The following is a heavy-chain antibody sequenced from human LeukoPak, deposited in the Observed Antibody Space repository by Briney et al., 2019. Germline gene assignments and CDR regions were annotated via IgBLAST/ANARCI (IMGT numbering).Heavy chain of an antibody. CDR3: ARRRDACSGNSCYSFDF. CDR2: LWSDGDSQ. CDR1: GFTFSTIA. V-gene: IGHV3-30*02. Sequence: GGSLRPSCVPSGFTFSTIAMPGVRRAPGKGLEWGAFLWSDGDSQYCAGTVKDRFTISRDNSKNTLYLQMNNLRAEDTAVYYCARRRDACSGNSCYSFDFWGQGTLVTVSS. J-gene: IGHJ4*02. D-gene: IGHD2-15*01.